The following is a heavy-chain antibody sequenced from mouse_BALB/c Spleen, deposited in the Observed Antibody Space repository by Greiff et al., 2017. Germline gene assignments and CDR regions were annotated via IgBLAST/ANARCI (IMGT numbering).Heavy chain of an antibody. CDR2: IDPSDSYT. D-gene: IGHD1-1*01. V-gene: IGHV1-69*02. CDR3: ARPYGSSDGYFDY. J-gene: IGHJ2*01. Sequence: QVQLQQPGAELVKPGASVKLSCKASGYTFTSYWMHWVKQRPGQGLEWIGEIDPSDSYTNYNQKFKGKATLTVDKSSSTAYMQLSSLTSEDSAVYYCARPYGSSDGYFDYWGQGTTLTVSS. CDR1: GYTFTSYW.